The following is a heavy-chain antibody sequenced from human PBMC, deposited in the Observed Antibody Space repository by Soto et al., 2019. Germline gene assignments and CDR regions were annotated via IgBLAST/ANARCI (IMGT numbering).Heavy chain of an antibody. CDR2: ISSSSSTI. D-gene: IGHD6-6*01. CDR1: GFTVSSNY. J-gene: IGHJ4*02. Sequence: GGSLRLSCAASGFTVSSNYMNWVRQAPGKGLEWVSYISSSSSTIYYADSVKGRFTISRDNAKNSLYLQMNSLRDEDTAVYYCALKYYLDYWGQGTLVTVSS. V-gene: IGHV3-48*02. CDR3: ALKYYLDY.